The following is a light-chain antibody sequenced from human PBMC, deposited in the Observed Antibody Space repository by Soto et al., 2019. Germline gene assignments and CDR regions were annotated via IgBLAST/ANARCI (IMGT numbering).Light chain of an antibody. CDR2: GAS. V-gene: IGKV3-15*01. CDR1: QSVSSN. CDR3: QQYNNWPPT. Sequence: EIVMTQSPDTLSVSLGERGNLSCRGSQSVSSNLAWYQQKPGQAPRLLIYGASTRAPGIPARFSGSGSGTEFTLTICSLQSEDFAVYYCQQYNNWPPTFGGGTKVEIK. J-gene: IGKJ4*01.